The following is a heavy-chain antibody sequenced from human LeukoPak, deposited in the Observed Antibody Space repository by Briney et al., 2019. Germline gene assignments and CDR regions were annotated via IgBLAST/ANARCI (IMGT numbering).Heavy chain of an antibody. CDR3: ARDGWPGSSYYRPFDY. CDR1: GFSFSSYS. J-gene: IGHJ4*02. D-gene: IGHD3-10*01. Sequence: GGSLRLSCAASGFSFSSYSINWIRQTPGKGLEWVSSISSGSNYIYYADSVKGRFIISRDNAENSLHLQMNSLRAEGTAVYYCARDGWPGSSYYRPFDYWGQGTLVTVSS. V-gene: IGHV3-21*01. CDR2: ISSGSNYI.